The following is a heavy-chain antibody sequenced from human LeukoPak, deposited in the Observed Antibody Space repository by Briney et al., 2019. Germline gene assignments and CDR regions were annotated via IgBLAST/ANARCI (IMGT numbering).Heavy chain of an antibody. J-gene: IGHJ4*02. Sequence: SETLSLTCTVSGGSISSSSYYWGWIRQPPGKGLEWIGSIYYSGSTYYNPSLKSRVTISVDTSKNQFSLKLSSVTAADTAVYYCARRVDYYDSSGLDYWGQGTLVTVSS. CDR1: GGSISSSSYY. V-gene: IGHV4-39*01. D-gene: IGHD3-22*01. CDR2: IYYSGST. CDR3: ARRVDYYDSSGLDY.